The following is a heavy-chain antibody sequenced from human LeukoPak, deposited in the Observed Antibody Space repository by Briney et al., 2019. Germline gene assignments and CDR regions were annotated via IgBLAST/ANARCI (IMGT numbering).Heavy chain of an antibody. CDR1: GYTFTSYD. V-gene: IGHV1-8*01. J-gene: IGHJ4*02. Sequence: GASVKVSCKASGYTFTSYDINWVRQATGQGLEWMGWMNPNSGNTGYAQKFQGRVTMTRNTSISTAYMELSSLRSEDTAVYCCARGMNYYGSGSYSGWGQGTLVTVSS. CDR2: MNPNSGNT. D-gene: IGHD3-10*01. CDR3: ARGMNYYGSGSYSG.